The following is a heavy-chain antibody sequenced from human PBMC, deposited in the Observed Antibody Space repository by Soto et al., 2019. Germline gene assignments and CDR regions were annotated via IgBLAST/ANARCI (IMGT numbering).Heavy chain of an antibody. CDR3: GGGSTVYSSGWYRY. Sequence: PSETLSLTCTVSGGSISNFYWRWIRQPPGKGLEWIGYIYYSGSTNYNPSLKSRVTISVDTSKNQFSLKLSSVTAADTAVYYCGGGSTVYSSGWYRYWGQGPRVPAS. V-gene: IGHV4-59*08. D-gene: IGHD6-13*01. J-gene: IGHJ4*02. CDR1: GGSISNFY. CDR2: IYYSGST.